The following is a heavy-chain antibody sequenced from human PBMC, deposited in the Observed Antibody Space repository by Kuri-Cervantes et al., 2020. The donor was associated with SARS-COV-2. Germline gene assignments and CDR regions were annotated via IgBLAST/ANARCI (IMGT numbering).Heavy chain of an antibody. D-gene: IGHD3-3*01. Sequence: GSLRLSCAVYGGSFSGYYWSWIRQPAGKGLEWIGRIYTSGSTNYNPSLKSRVTMSVDTSKNQFSLKLSSVTAADTAVYYCARCMSGPGPYYMDVWGKGTTVTVSS. CDR2: IYTSGST. CDR1: GGSFSGYY. V-gene: IGHV4-59*10. CDR3: ARCMSGPGPYYMDV. J-gene: IGHJ6*03.